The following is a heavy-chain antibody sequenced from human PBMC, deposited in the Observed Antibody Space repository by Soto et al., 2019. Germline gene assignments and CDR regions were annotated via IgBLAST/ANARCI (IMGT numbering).Heavy chain of an antibody. J-gene: IGHJ4*02. V-gene: IGHV1-46*01. CDR2: INPSGGST. CDR3: ARVVKYCTNGVCYGFDY. CDR1: GYTFTSYY. D-gene: IGHD2-8*01. Sequence: ASVKVSCKASGYTFTSYYMHWVRQAPGQGLEWMGIINPSGGSTSYAQKFQGRVTMTRDTSTSTVYMELSSLRSEDTAVYYCARVVKYCTNGVCYGFDYWGQGTLVTVSS.